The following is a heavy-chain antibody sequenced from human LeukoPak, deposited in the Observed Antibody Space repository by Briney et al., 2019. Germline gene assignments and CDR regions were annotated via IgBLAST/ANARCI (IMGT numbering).Heavy chain of an antibody. J-gene: IGHJ6*04. CDR2: IWYDGSNK. CDR3: AREDIVLVPAAIHFYGMNV. Sequence: LGRSLRLSCAASGFTFSSYGMHWVSQAPGKGLEGVADIWYDGSNKYYADSVKGRFTIYRENYKNKLYMQMNSLRAEDTAVYYCAREDIVLVPAAIHFYGMNVWAKGTTVTVSS. V-gene: IGHV3-33*01. D-gene: IGHD2-2*01. CDR1: GFTFSSYG.